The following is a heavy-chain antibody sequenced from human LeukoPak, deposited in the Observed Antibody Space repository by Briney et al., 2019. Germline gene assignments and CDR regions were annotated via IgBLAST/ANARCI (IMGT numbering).Heavy chain of an antibody. CDR2: IYSGGDT. V-gene: IGHV3-53*01. Sequence: GGSLRVSCTVSGCTVSSNSMSWVRQAPGKGLEWVSFIYSGGDTHYSDSVKGRFTISRDNSKNTLYLQMNSLRADDTAVYYCARRAGEYSHPYDYWGQGTLVTVSS. J-gene: IGHJ4*02. CDR1: GCTVSSNS. CDR3: ARRAGEYSHPYDY. D-gene: IGHD4-17*01.